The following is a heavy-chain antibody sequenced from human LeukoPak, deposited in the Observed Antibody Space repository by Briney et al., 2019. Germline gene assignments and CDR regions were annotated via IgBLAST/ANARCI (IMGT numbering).Heavy chain of an antibody. CDR2: MNPNSGNT. Sequence: GASVKVSCKASVYTFTSYDINWVRQATGQGREWMGWMNPNSGNTGYAQKFQGRVTMTRNTSISTAYMELSSLRSEDTAVYYCARGREQQWLVYLYYYGMDVWGQGTTVTVSS. J-gene: IGHJ6*02. D-gene: IGHD6-19*01. CDR3: ARGREQQWLVYLYYYGMDV. CDR1: VYTFTSYD. V-gene: IGHV1-8*01.